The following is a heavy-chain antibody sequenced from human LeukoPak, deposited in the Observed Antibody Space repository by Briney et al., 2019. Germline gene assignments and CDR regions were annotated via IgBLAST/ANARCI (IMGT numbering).Heavy chain of an antibody. J-gene: IGHJ4*02. D-gene: IGHD1-26*01. CDR1: GFTLSSYG. V-gene: IGHV3-33*03. Sequence: GGSLRLSCAASGFTLSSYGMHWVRQAPGKGLEWVAVVWSDGNNKYYADSVKGRFTISRDNAKNSLYVQMNSLRAEDTALYYCARGGYSGSYFAYWGQGTLVTVSS. CDR2: VWSDGNNK. CDR3: ARGGYSGSYFAY.